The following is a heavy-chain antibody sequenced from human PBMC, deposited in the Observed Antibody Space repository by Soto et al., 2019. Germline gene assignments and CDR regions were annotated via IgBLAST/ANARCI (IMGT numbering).Heavy chain of an antibody. CDR1: GGFVSSGSYY. J-gene: IGHJ3*02. Sequence: QVQLQQWGAGLLKPSETLSLTCAVYGGFVSSGSYYWSWIRQPPGKGLEWIGEMSHSGGTHLNPSTTSRVTISVDTSKNQCSLKMSSVTAADTALYYCARVERGTATTVVDAFDIWGPGTMVTVSS. D-gene: IGHD1-1*01. CDR3: ARVERGTATTVVDAFDI. V-gene: IGHV4-34*01. CDR2: MSHSGGT.